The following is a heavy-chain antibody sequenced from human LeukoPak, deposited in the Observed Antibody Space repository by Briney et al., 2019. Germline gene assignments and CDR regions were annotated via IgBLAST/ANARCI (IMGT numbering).Heavy chain of an antibody. CDR1: RFTFSNYA. CDR3: AKESSLLRGPLVIYYFDF. V-gene: IGHV3-23*01. CDR2: ISGSGGST. Sequence: GGSLRLSCAASRFTFSNYAMNWVRQAPGKGLEWVSAISGSGGSTYYVDSVKGRFTISRDNSKNTLYLQMNSLRAEDTAVYYCAKESSLLRGPLVIYYFDFWGQGTLVTVSS. D-gene: IGHD3-10*01. J-gene: IGHJ4*02.